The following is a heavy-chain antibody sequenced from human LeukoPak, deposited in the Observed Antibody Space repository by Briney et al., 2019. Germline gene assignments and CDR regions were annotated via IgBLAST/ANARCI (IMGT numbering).Heavy chain of an antibody. Sequence: SETLSLTCTVSGYSISSDYYWGWIRQPPGKGLEWIGTIYHSGSTSYNPSLKSRVTISVDTSKNQFSLKLSSVTAADTAVYYCARVEVGADDFDYFQHWGQGTLVTVSS. CDR1: GYSISSDYY. CDR2: IYHSGST. D-gene: IGHD1-26*01. J-gene: IGHJ1*01. CDR3: ARVEVGADDFDYFQH. V-gene: IGHV4-38-2*02.